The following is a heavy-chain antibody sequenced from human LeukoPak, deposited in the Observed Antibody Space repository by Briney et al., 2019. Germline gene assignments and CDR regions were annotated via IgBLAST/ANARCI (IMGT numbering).Heavy chain of an antibody. J-gene: IGHJ4*02. D-gene: IGHD3-10*01. Sequence: GGSLRLSCAASGFTFSSYAVSWVRQASGKGLEWVSSISGGGGDIFYADSVKGRFSISRDNSKNRVFLQLNSLRAEDTAMYYCARWFGEPPNFDYWGLGTLVTVSS. CDR1: GFTFSSYA. CDR2: ISGGGGDI. CDR3: ARWFGEPPNFDY. V-gene: IGHV3-23*01.